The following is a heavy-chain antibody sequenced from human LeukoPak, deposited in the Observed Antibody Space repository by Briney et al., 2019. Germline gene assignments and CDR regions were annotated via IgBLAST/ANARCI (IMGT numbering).Heavy chain of an antibody. Sequence: PGGALRLSCAASGFTFSSYLMSWVRPAPGEGLEWGGNIKQDGSEKYYVDSVKGRFTISGDNAKNSLYLQMNSLRAEDTAVYYCARGDYGDYVRVLYYYGMDVWGQGTTVTVSS. J-gene: IGHJ6*02. V-gene: IGHV3-7*01. D-gene: IGHD4-17*01. CDR1: GFTFSSYL. CDR3: ARGDYGDYVRVLYYYGMDV. CDR2: IKQDGSEK.